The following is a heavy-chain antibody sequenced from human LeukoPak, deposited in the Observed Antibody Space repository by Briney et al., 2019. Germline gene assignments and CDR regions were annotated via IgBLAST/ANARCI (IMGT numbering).Heavy chain of an antibody. D-gene: IGHD3-10*01. CDR2: ISYDGSNK. Sequence: GGSLRLSCAASGFTFSSYGMHWVRQAPGKGLEWVAVISYDGSNKYYADSVKGRFTISRDNSKNTLYLQMSSLRAEDTAVYYCAKDRIPLLMGTGFDYWGQGTLVTVSS. V-gene: IGHV3-30*18. CDR3: AKDRIPLLMGTGFDY. J-gene: IGHJ4*02. CDR1: GFTFSSYG.